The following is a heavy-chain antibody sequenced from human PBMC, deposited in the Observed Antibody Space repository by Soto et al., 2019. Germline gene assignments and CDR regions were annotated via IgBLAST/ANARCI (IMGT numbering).Heavy chain of an antibody. CDR1: GGSIGSRSGC. D-gene: IGHD3-3*01. CDR3: ARHVSDWNYDLWTGYYSWFDP. V-gene: IGHV4-39*01. J-gene: IGHJ5*02. Sequence: LVPISLSYTVSGGSIGSRSGCWRWNRKTPGKGLECIGSIYYSGSTYYNPSLKSRVTISVDTSKNQFSLKLSSVTAADTAVYYCARHVSDWNYDLWTGYYSWFDPSGQGTLVTGSS. CDR2: IYYSGST.